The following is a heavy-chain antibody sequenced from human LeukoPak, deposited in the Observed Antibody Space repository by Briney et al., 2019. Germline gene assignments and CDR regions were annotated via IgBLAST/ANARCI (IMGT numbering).Heavy chain of an antibody. J-gene: IGHJ4*02. V-gene: IGHV4-34*01. Sequence: SETLSLTCAVYGGSFSAYYRSWIRQAPGKGLEWIGEINHSGSTNYNPSLKSRVTISLDTSKKQFSLKLRSVTAADTAVYYCARRPLRFGEDYFDDWGQGTLVTVSS. CDR2: INHSGST. CDR1: GGSFSAYY. CDR3: ARRPLRFGEDYFDD. D-gene: IGHD3-10*01.